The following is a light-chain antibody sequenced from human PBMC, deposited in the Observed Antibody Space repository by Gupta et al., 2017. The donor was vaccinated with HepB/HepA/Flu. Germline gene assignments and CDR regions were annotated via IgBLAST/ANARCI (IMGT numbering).Light chain of an antibody. J-gene: IGLJ1*01. V-gene: IGLV3-25*03. Sequence: SFELTQPPSVSVSPGPTARITCPGDALANQYVYWYQQRPGQAPVVVMYKKTERPSGIPERFSGSKSGTTVTLTISGVQAEDEADYYCQSADTSGTYVFGGGTKVTVL. CDR1: ALANQY. CDR3: QSADTSGTYV. CDR2: KKT.